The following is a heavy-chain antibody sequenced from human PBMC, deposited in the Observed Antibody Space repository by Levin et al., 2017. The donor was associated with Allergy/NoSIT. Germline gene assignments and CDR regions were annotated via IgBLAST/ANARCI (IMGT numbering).Heavy chain of an antibody. CDR2: INSDGSST. CDR3: ARESPSGGRYFDL. J-gene: IGHJ2*01. D-gene: IGHD2-15*01. V-gene: IGHV3-74*01. CDR1: GFTFSSYW. Sequence: SGGSLRLSCAASGFTFSSYWMHWVRQAPGKGLVWVSRINSDGSSTNYADLMKGRFTISRDNAKNTLYLQMNSLTVEDTALYYCARESPSGGRYFDLWGRGTLVTVSS.